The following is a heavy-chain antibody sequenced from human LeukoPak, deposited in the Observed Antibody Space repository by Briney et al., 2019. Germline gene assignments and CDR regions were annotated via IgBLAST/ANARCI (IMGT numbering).Heavy chain of an antibody. Sequence: ASVKVSCKASGYTFTSYDINWVRQATGQGLEWMGWMNPNSGNTGYAQKFQGRVTITRNASISTAYMELSSLRSEDTAVYYCARAVTMDTDAFDIWGQGTMVTVSS. D-gene: IGHD3-3*01. CDR2: MNPNSGNT. J-gene: IGHJ3*02. CDR3: ARAVTMDTDAFDI. CDR1: GYTFTSYD. V-gene: IGHV1-8*03.